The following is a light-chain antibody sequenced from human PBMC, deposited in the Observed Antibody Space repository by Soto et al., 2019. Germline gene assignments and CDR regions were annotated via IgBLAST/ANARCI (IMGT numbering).Light chain of an antibody. V-gene: IGKV3-11*01. J-gene: IGKJ5*01. CDR2: DAS. CDR3: QQHSDWRIT. CDR1: QSVGSY. Sequence: IVLTQSPATLSLSPGERATLSCRASQSVGSYLAWYQHKPGQAPRLLIYDASNRATGVPARFSGSGSGTDVTITISSLETEDGAVYYCQQHSDWRITFAQGTRLEIK.